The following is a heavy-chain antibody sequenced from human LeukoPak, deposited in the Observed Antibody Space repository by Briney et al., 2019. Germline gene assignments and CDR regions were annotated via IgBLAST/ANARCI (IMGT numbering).Heavy chain of an antibody. Sequence: GGSLRLSCAASGFTFSSYAMSWVRQAPGKGLEWVSDISGGGATTFYADSVKGRFTISRDNAKNSLYLQMNSLRAEDTALYYCARGWTYYYDSSGSGDAFDIWGQGTMVTVSS. CDR1: GFTFSSYA. J-gene: IGHJ3*02. CDR3: ARGWTYYYDSSGSGDAFDI. D-gene: IGHD3-22*01. CDR2: ISGGGATT. V-gene: IGHV3-23*01.